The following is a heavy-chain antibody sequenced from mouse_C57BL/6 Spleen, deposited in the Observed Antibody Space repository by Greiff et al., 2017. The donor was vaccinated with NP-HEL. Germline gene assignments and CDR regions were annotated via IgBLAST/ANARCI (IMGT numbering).Heavy chain of an antibody. V-gene: IGHV5-16*01. J-gene: IGHJ2*01. CDR1: GFTFSDYY. D-gene: IGHD1-1*01. CDR2: INYDGSST. Sequence: EVMLVESEGGLVQPGSSMKLSCTASGFTFSDYYMAWVRQVPEKGLEWVANINYDGSSTYYLDSLKSRFIISRDNAKNILYLQMSSLKSEDTATYYCARDTDYYGSLDYWGQGTTLTVSS. CDR3: ARDTDYYGSLDY.